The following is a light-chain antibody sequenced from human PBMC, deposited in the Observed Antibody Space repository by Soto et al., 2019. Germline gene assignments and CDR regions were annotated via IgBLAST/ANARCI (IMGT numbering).Light chain of an antibody. CDR2: KAS. CDR3: QQYNSYSIT. Sequence: DIQMTQSPSTLSASVGDRVTITWRASQSISSRLAWYQQKPGKAPKLLIYKASSLESGVPSRFSGSGSGTEFTLTISSLQPDDFATYYCQQYNSYSITFGQGTRLEIK. V-gene: IGKV1-5*03. J-gene: IGKJ5*01. CDR1: QSISSR.